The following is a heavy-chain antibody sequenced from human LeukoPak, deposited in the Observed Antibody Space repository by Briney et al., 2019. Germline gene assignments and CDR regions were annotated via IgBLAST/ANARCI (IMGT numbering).Heavy chain of an antibody. CDR1: GYTFTNYY. D-gene: IGHD3-3*01. V-gene: IGHV1-46*01. Sequence: ASVKVSCKASGYTFTNYYIHWVRQAPGQGLEWMGMIIPSDGFTTYAQKFQGRLTMTRDMSTSTVYMELSSLRSEDTALYYCATAGRRLFGVLIPLSFDYWGQGTLVTVSS. J-gene: IGHJ4*02. CDR3: ATAGRRLFGVLIPLSFDY. CDR2: IIPSDGFT.